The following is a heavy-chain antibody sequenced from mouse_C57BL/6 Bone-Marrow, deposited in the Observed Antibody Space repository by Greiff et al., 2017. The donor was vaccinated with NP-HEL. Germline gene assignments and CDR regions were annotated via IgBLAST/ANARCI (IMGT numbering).Heavy chain of an antibody. CDR2: INPGSGGT. D-gene: IGHD2-4*01. V-gene: IGHV1-54*01. J-gene: IGHJ3*01. Sequence: VQLQQSGAELVRPGTSVKVSCKASGYAFTNYLIEWVKQRPGQGLEWIGVINPGSGGTNYNEKFKGKATLTADKSSSTAYMQLSSLTSEDSAVYFCARRGNYDYDAAWFAYWGQGTLVTVSA. CDR3: ARRGNYDYDAAWFAY. CDR1: GYAFTNYL.